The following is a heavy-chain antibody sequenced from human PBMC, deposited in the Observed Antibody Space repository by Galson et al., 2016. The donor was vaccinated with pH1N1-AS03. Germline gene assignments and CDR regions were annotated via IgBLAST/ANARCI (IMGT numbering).Heavy chain of an antibody. J-gene: IGHJ6*02. D-gene: IGHD6-13*01. CDR3: ARADSSSWDRYYYYGMDV. CDR1: GFTFSGYT. Sequence: SLRLSCAASGFTFSGYTMSWVRQAPGKGLEWVSFISSSSTYIYYADSLKGRFTISRDNAKNSLYLQMNSLRVEDTALYYCARADSSSWDRYYYYGMDVWGQGTTVTASS. V-gene: IGHV3-21*01. CDR2: ISSSSTYI.